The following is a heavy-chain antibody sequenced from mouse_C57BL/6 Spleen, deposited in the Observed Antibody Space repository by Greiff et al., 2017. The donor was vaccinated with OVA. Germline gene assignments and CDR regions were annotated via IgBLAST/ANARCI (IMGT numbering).Heavy chain of an antibody. Sequence: VQLQQSGPELVKPGASVKISCKASGYAFSSSWMNWVKQRPGKGLEWIGRIYPGAGDTNYNGKFKGKATLTADKSSSTAYLQLSSLTSEDSAVYFYAKVRGDGYSYWYFDVWGTGTTVTVSS. CDR3: AKVRGDGYSYWYFDV. CDR1: GYAFSSSW. CDR2: IYPGAGDT. D-gene: IGHD2-3*01. J-gene: IGHJ1*03. V-gene: IGHV1-82*01.